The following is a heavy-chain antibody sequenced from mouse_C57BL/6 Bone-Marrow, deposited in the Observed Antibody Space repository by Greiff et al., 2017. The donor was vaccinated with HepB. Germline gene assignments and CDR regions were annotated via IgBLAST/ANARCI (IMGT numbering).Heavy chain of an antibody. D-gene: IGHD1-1*01. Sequence: QVQLQQPGAELVRPGSSVKLSCKASGYTFTSYWMDWVKQRPGQGLEWIGNIYPSDSETHYNQKFKDKATLTVDKSSSTAYMQLSSLTSEDSAVYYCARPSSLWYFDVWGTGTTVTVS. CDR3: ARPSSLWYFDV. CDR1: GYTFTSYW. V-gene: IGHV1-61*01. J-gene: IGHJ1*03. CDR2: IYPSDSET.